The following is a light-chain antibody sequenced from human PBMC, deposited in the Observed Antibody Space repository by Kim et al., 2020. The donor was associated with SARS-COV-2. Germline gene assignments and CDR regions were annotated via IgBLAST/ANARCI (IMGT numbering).Light chain of an antibody. CDR3: QQYNDWPPGET. CDR1: QSVSSN. Sequence: SPGERAAPSCRASQSVSSNLAWYQQKPGRAPRLLIYDASTRATGIPARFSGSGSGTEFTLTISSLQSEDFALYFCQQYNDWPPGETFGQGTKLEIK. J-gene: IGKJ2*01. CDR2: DAS. V-gene: IGKV3-15*01.